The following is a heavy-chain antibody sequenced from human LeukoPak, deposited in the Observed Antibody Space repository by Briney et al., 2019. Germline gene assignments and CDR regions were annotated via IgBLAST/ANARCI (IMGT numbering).Heavy chain of an antibody. CDR1: GGSISSYY. CDR3: ARASELEWLPPAVNAFDI. V-gene: IGHV4-59*01. D-gene: IGHD3-3*01. J-gene: IGHJ3*02. Sequence: SPSETLSLTCTVSGGSISSYYWSWIRQPPGKGLEWIGYIYYSGSTNYNPSLKSRVTISVDTSKNQFSLKLSSVTAADTAVYYCARASELEWLPPAVNAFDIWGQGTMVTVSS. CDR2: IYYSGST.